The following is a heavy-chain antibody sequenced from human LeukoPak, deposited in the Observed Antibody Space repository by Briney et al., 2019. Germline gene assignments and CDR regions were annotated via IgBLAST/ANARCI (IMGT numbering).Heavy chain of an antibody. CDR2: IYYSRST. V-gene: IGHV4-39*01. CDR3: ASSIIVGASLGY. Sequence: SETLSLTCTVSGGSINSNSYYWGWIRQPPGKGLEWIGSIYYSRSTYYNPSLKSRVTISVDTPKNQFSLKLSSVTPEDTAVYYCASSIIVGASLGYWGQGTLVTVSS. J-gene: IGHJ4*02. D-gene: IGHD1-26*01. CDR1: GGSINSNSYY.